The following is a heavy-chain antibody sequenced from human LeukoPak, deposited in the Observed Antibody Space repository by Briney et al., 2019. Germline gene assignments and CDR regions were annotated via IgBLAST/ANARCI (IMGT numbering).Heavy chain of an antibody. CDR1: GGSISSYY. V-gene: IGHV4-4*07. J-gene: IGHJ4*02. CDR2: IYTSGST. D-gene: IGHD3-9*01. CDR3: AREGYYDILTATNLFDY. Sequence: WETLSLTCTVSGGSISSYYWSWIRQPAGKGLEWIGRIYTSGSTNYNPSLKSRVTISVDKSKNQFSLKLSSVIAADTAVYYCAREGYYDILTATNLFDYWGQGTLVT.